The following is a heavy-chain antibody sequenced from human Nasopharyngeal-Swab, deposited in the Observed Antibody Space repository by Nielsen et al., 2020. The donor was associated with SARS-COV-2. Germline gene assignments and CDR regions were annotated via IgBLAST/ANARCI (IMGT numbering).Heavy chain of an antibody. CDR1: GGTLSNYG. CDR3: ARVRRPHTSHPDGFDI. V-gene: IGHV1-69*10. CDR2: IKADLGRV. J-gene: IGHJ3*02. Sequence: SVKVSCKASGGTLSNYGINWVRQATGQGIAWMGEIKADLGRVNYAQRFQGSVTITADKSTRTVYMELTCLKSEDMTVYYCARVRRPHTSHPDGFDIGNHRTMVTVSS.